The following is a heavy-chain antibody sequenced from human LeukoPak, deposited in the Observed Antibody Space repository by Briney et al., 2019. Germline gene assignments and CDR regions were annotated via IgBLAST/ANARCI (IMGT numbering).Heavy chain of an antibody. CDR1: GYIFTSHG. CDR3: ARDGYGSYFDF. Sequence: ASVKVSCKASGYIFTSHGITWVRQAPGQGLEWMGLISGYNGNTNYAQMLQGRVTMTTDTSTSTAYLDLRSLRSDDTAVYFCARDGYGSYFDFWGQGTLVTVSS. J-gene: IGHJ4*02. CDR2: ISGYNGNT. V-gene: IGHV1-18*01. D-gene: IGHD5-18*01.